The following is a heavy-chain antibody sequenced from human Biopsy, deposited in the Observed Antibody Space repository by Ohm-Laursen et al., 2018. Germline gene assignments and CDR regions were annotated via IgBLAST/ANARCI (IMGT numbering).Heavy chain of an antibody. J-gene: IGHJ6*02. V-gene: IGHV3-23*01. Sequence: SLRLSCAASGFTFSTYSMTWVRQAPGKGLEWVSTISGSDHSRSYADSVKGRFTISRDNSKSTLFLQMSSLRAEDTAVYYCAKDRYNYTPIGGFSMDVWGQGTTVTVSS. D-gene: IGHD5-18*01. CDR2: ISGSDHSR. CDR3: AKDRYNYTPIGGFSMDV. CDR1: GFTFSTYS.